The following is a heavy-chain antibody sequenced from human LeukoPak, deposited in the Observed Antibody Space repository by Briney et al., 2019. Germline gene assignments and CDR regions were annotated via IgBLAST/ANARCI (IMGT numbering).Heavy chain of an antibody. V-gene: IGHV3-74*01. CDR3: ARVRVGAYDFEY. CDR2: ISTEGSTT. J-gene: IGHJ4*02. CDR1: GFTFTSYW. Sequence: GGSLRLSCAASGFTFTSYWMHWVRQAPGKGLVWVSRISTEGSTTIYADSVKGRFTISRDNAKNTLYLQMNSLRAEDTAVYYCARVRVGAYDFEYWGQGTLVTVSS. D-gene: IGHD3-10*01.